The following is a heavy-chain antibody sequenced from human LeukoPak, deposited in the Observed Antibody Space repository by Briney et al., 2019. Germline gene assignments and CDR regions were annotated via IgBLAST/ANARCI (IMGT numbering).Heavy chain of an antibody. CDR2: IYHSGST. CDR3: ARGDDFDYGVDV. Sequence: PSETQSLTCTASGGSISSYSWSWIRQPPGKGLEWIGYIYHSGSTYYNPSLKSRVTISVDRSKNQFSLKLSSVTAADTAVYYCARGDDFDYGVDVWGQGTTVTVSS. J-gene: IGHJ6*02. V-gene: IGHV4-30-2*01. D-gene: IGHD3-3*01. CDR1: GGSISSYS.